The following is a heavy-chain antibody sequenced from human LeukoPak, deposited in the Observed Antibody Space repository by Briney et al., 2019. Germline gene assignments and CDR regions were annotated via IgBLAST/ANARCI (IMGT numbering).Heavy chain of an antibody. V-gene: IGHV3-74*01. CDR2: IKNDGSST. D-gene: IGHD3-16*02. CDR3: ALSDWLDP. Sequence: GGSLRLSCAGSGFTFGGYWMHWVRRAPGKGLVWVARIKNDGSSTSYADSVKGRFTISRDNAKNTLYLQMNSLRAEDTAVYYCALSDWLDPWGQGTLVIVSS. CDR1: GFTFGGYW. J-gene: IGHJ5*02.